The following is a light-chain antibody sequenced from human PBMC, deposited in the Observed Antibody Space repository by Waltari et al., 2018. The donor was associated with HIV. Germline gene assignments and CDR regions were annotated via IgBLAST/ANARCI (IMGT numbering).Light chain of an antibody. V-gene: IGKV3-20*01. Sequence: DIVLTQSPGTLSLSPGERATLSCRASQSVSSSHLAWYQQKPGQAPRLLIYGASSRATGIPDRFSGSGSGTDFTVTISRLEPEDFAVYYCQQYGSSPRTFGQGTTVEIK. CDR2: GAS. J-gene: IGKJ1*01. CDR1: QSVSSSH. CDR3: QQYGSSPRT.